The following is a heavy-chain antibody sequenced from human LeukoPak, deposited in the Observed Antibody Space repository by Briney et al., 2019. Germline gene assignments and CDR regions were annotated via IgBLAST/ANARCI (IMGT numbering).Heavy chain of an antibody. CDR1: GGSFSGYY. CDR3: ARRNYYYYGMDV. Sequence: SETLSLTCAVYGGSFSGYYWSWIRQPPGKGLGWIGEINHSGSTNYNPSLKSRVTISVDTSKNQFSLKLSSVTAADTAVYYCARRNYYYYGMDVWGQGTTVTVSS. CDR2: INHSGST. J-gene: IGHJ6*02. V-gene: IGHV4-34*01.